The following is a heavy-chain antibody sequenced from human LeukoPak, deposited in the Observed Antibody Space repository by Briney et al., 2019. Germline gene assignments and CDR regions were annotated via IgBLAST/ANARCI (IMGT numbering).Heavy chain of an antibody. V-gene: IGHV4-38-2*01. J-gene: IGHJ4*02. Sequence: SETLSPTCAVSGYSISSGYYWGWIRQPPGKGLEWIGSIYHSGSTYYNPSLKSRVTISVDTSKNQFSLKLSSVTAADTAVYYCARRYDFWSGYYLGWGQGTLVTVSS. D-gene: IGHD3-3*01. CDR1: GYSISSGYY. CDR2: IYHSGST. CDR3: ARRYDFWSGYYLG.